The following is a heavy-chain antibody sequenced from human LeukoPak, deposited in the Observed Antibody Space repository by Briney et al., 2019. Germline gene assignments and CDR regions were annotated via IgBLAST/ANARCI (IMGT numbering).Heavy chain of an antibody. CDR3: VKITSVTGGDC. J-gene: IGHJ4*02. CDR1: GFTFSAYA. CDR2: ISSNGGSS. Sequence: GGSLRLSCSASGFTFSAYAMYWVRQAPGKGLEYVSGISSNGGSSFYADSVKGRFTTSRDNSKNTLYLQMSSLRAEDTAVYYCVKITSVTGGDCWGQGTRLTVSS. D-gene: IGHD1-1*01. V-gene: IGHV3-64D*09.